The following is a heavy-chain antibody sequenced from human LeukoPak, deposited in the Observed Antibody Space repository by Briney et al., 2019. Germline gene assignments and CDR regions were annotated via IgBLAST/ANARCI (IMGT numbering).Heavy chain of an antibody. CDR1: GFSFTSSG. V-gene: IGHV3-48*02. CDR3: ARDIGAVADF. Sequence: PGGSLRLSCAASGFSFTSSGVNWVRQAPGKGLEWLSYIGSNSATIYYADSVKGRFTVSRDNAKNSLYLQMNSLGDEDTAVYYCARDIGAVADFWGQGTLVTVSS. D-gene: IGHD4-23*01. J-gene: IGHJ4*02. CDR2: IGSNSATI.